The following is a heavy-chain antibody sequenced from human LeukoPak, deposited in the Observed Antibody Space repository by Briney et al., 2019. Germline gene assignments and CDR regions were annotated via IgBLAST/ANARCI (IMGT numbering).Heavy chain of an antibody. V-gene: IGHV3-30*18. J-gene: IGHJ4*02. CDR2: ISSDEINE. D-gene: IGHD3-3*01. CDR3: AKFGSKRFLEWLSYFDY. CDR1: GFTFSSYA. Sequence: GGSLRLSCAASGFTFSSYAMHWVRQAPGKGLEWVAVISSDEINEYYADSVKGRFTISRDNSKNTLYLQMNSLRAEDTAVYYCAKFGSKRFLEWLSYFDYWGQGTLVTVSS.